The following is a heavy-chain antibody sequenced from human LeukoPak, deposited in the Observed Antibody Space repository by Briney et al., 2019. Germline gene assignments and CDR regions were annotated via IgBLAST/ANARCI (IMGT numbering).Heavy chain of an antibody. CDR2: IYSGGST. CDR3: ARWSSGSAFDI. CDR1: GFTVSSNY. Sequence: AGGFLRLSCAASGFTVSSNYMSWVRQAPGKGLEWVSVIYSGGSTYYADSVKGRFTISRDNSKNTLYLQMNSLRAEDTAVYYCARWSSGSAFDIWGQGTMVTVSS. D-gene: IGHD3-22*01. J-gene: IGHJ3*02. V-gene: IGHV3-53*01.